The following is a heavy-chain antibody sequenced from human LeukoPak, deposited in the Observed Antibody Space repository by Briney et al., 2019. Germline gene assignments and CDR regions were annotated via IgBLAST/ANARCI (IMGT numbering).Heavy chain of an antibody. CDR3: ARPPSITNPYYGLDV. J-gene: IGHJ6*02. CDR1: GFTSTSYD. CDR2: ISSSGGTI. V-gene: IGHV3-48*03. D-gene: IGHD3-3*01. Sequence: SGGSLRLSCAASGFTSTSYDMNWVRQAPGKGLEWVSYISSSGGTIYYTDSVKGRFTISRDNAKNSLFLQMNSLRAEDTAVYYCARPPSITNPYYGLDVWGQGTTVTVSS.